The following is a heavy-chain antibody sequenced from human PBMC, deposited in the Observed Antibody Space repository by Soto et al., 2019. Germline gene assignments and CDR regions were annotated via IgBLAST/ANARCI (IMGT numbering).Heavy chain of an antibody. CDR1: GYTFSDYW. D-gene: IGHD4-17*01. CDR2: IYPGDSDT. V-gene: IGHV5-51*01. Sequence: PGESLKISCKGFGYTFSDYWIGWVRQMPGKGLEWMGIIYPGDSDTRYSPSFQGQVTISADKSISTAYLQWSSLKASDTAMYYCARMTAVTTPKAPDYWGQGTLVTVSS. J-gene: IGHJ4*02. CDR3: ARMTAVTTPKAPDY.